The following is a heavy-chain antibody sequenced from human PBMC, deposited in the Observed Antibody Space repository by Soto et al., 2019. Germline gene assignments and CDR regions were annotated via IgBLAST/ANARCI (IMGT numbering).Heavy chain of an antibody. CDR1: GGSISSYY. CDR2: IYYSGST. Sequence: SETMSLTRTGSGGSISSYYWSWIRQPPGKGLEWIGYIYYSGSTNYNPSLKSRVTISVDTSKNQFSLKLTSVTAADTAVYYCARVYGDYLDYWGQGTLVTVS. V-gene: IGHV4-59*01. J-gene: IGHJ4*02. CDR3: ARVYGDYLDY. D-gene: IGHD4-17*01.